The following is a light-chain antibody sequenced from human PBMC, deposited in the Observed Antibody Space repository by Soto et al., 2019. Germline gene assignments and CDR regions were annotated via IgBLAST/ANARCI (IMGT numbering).Light chain of an antibody. J-gene: IGLJ2*01. CDR2: EVR. Sequence: HSALTQPASVSGSPGQSITISCSGTSRDIGAYNLVSWYQQPPGKAPKLLIYEVRNRPSGISYRFSGSKSGTTASLTISSLLPEDEADYYCSTYTSRSTLVFGGGTKVTVL. CDR3: STYTSRSTLV. CDR1: SRDIGAYNL. V-gene: IGLV2-14*01.